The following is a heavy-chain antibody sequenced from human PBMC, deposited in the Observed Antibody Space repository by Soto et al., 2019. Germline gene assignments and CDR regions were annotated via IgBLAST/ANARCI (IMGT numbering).Heavy chain of an antibody. Sequence: WETLSLTCTVSGGSISNYYCSWIRQPPGKGLEWIGYIYYSGRTNYNPSLKSRVTILVDTSKNQLSLKLSSVTAADTAVYYCAQTHYDYIWGSYRPNWFDPWGQGTLVTVSS. CDR1: GGSISNYY. D-gene: IGHD3-16*02. V-gene: IGHV4-59*08. CDR3: AQTHYDYIWGSYRPNWFDP. J-gene: IGHJ5*02. CDR2: IYYSGRT.